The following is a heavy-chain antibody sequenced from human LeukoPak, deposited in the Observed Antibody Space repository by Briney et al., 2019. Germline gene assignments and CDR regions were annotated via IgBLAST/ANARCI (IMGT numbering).Heavy chain of an antibody. J-gene: IGHJ3*02. CDR2: IRYDGRSQ. CDR3: ARWTTFRVVTDDAFDI. D-gene: IGHD3-3*01. V-gene: IGHV3-33*01. Sequence: GGSLRLSCAASGFTFSSYGMHWVRQAPGKGLEWVAVIRYDGRSQYYADSVKGRFTISRDNAKNSLYLQMNSLRAEDTAVYYCARWTTFRVVTDDAFDIWGQGTMVTVSS. CDR1: GFTFSSYG.